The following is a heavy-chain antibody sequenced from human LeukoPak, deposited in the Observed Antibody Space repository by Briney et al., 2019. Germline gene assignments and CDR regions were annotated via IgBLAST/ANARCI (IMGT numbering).Heavy chain of an antibody. CDR2: MNPNSGNT. CDR1: GYTFTSYD. J-gene: IGHJ4*02. CDR3: ARGFDKSYDKTLDY. Sequence: ASVKVSCKASGYTFTSYDINWVRQASGQGLEWMGWMNPNSGNTVYAQKFQGRDTMTRNTSISTAYMELSSLRSEDTAVYYCARGFDKSYDKTLDYWGQGTLVTVAS. D-gene: IGHD5-12*01. V-gene: IGHV1-8*01.